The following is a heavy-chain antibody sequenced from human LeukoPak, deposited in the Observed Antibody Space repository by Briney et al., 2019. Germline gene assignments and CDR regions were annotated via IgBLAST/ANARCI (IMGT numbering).Heavy chain of an antibody. V-gene: IGHV1-2*02. CDR2: INSNSGGP. CDR3: ARYLSGYDYFDY. Sequence: ASVKVSCKTSGYTFSDYYMHWVRQAPGQGLEWMGWINSNSGGPKYAQKFQGRVTMTRDTSISTVYMELNTLISDDTAIYYCARYLSGYDYFDYWGQGTLVTVSS. J-gene: IGHJ4*02. D-gene: IGHD5-12*01. CDR1: GYTFSDYY.